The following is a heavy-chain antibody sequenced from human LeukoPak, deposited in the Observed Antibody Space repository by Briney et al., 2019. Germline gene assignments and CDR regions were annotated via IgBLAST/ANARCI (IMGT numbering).Heavy chain of an antibody. V-gene: IGHV3-48*04. CDR3: ARCGIRNWFDP. J-gene: IGHJ5*02. CDR2: ISSSGSTI. D-gene: IGHD1-14*01. Sequence: GGSLRLSCAASGFTFSSYAMSWVRQAPGKGLEWVSYISSSGSTIYYADSVKGRFTISRDNAKNSLYLQMNSLRAEDTAVYYCARCGIRNWFDPWGQGTLVTVSS. CDR1: GFTFSSYA.